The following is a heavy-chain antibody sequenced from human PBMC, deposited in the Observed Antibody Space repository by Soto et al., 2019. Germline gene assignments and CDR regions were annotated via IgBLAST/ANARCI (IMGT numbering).Heavy chain of an antibody. CDR2: FDPEDGET. J-gene: IGHJ6*02. V-gene: IGHV1-24*01. CDR1: GYTLTELS. CDR3: ATQGDPNYYYYYGMDV. Sequence: ASVKLSCKVSGYTLTELSMHWVRQAPGKGLEWMGGFDPEDGETIYAQKFQGRVTMTEDTSTDTAYMELSSLRSEDTAVYYCATQGDPNYYYYYGMDVWGQGTTVTVSS.